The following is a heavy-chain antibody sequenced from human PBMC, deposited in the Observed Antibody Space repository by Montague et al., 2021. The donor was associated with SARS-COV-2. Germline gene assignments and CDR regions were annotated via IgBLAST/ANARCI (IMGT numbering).Heavy chain of an antibody. CDR2: IYYSGST. CDR3: ARTTYFGFASNYYYVMDV. Sequence: SETLSLTCTVSGGSINNYYWVWIRQPPGRGLEWIGYIYYSGSTEYSPSLKSRVTMSIDMSKNQFSLRLNSVTAADTAVYFCARTTYFGFASNYYYVMDVWGQGTTVTVSS. J-gene: IGHJ6*02. CDR1: GGSINNYY. V-gene: IGHV4-59*08. D-gene: IGHD3-9*01.